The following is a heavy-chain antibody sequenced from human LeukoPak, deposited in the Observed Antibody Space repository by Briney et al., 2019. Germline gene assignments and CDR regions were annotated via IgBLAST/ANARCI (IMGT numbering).Heavy chain of an antibody. D-gene: IGHD3-22*01. V-gene: IGHV1-69*13. Sequence: ASVKASCKASGGTFSSYAISWVRQAPGQGLEWMGGIIPIFGTANYAQKFQGRVTITADESTSTAYMELSSLRSEDTAVYYCARAGDYYDSSGYYLNWGQGTLVTVSS. CDR1: GGTFSSYA. CDR3: ARAGDYYDSSGYYLN. J-gene: IGHJ4*02. CDR2: IIPIFGTA.